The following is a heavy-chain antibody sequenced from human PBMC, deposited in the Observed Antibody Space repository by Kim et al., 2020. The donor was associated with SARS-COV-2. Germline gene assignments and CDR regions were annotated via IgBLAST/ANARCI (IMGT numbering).Heavy chain of an antibody. CDR1: GFSFSSYA. CDR2: ISSDGVNK. CDR3: ARGLADSGYDYLVDSGMGY. Sequence: GGSLRLSCGASGFSFSSYALHWVRQAPGKGLEWVAVISSDGVNKYYGDSVKGRFTLSRDNSKKTLYLQMNSLRAEDTAVYYCARGLADSGYDYLVDSGMGYWGQGTLVTVSS. V-gene: IGHV3-30*04. D-gene: IGHD5-12*01. J-gene: IGHJ4*02.